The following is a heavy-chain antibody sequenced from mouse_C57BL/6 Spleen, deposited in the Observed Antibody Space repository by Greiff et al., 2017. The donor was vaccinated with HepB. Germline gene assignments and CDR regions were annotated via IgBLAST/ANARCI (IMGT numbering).Heavy chain of an antibody. V-gene: IGHV1-69*01. Sequence: VQLQQPGAELVMPGASVKLSCKASGYTFTSYWMHWVKQRPGQGLEWIGEIDPSDSYTNYNQKFKGKSTLTVDKSSSTAYMQLSSPTSEDSAVYYCAYYDYAPFAYWGQGTLVTVSA. CDR1: GYTFTSYW. CDR3: AYYDYAPFAY. CDR2: IDPSDSYT. D-gene: IGHD2-4*01. J-gene: IGHJ3*01.